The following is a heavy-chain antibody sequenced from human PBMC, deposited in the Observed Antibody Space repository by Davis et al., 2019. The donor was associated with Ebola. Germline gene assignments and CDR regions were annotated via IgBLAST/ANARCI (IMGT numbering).Heavy chain of an antibody. CDR3: ARGLHWADF. Sequence: PGGSLRLSCAASGFTFSSYAMHWVRQAPGKGLEWVAVISYDGSNKYYADSVKGRFTISRDNSKNTLYLQMNSLRAEDTAVYFCARGLHWADFWGQGTLVTVSS. CDR1: GFTFSSYA. CDR2: ISYDGSNK. J-gene: IGHJ4*02. D-gene: IGHD4-11*01. V-gene: IGHV3-30*04.